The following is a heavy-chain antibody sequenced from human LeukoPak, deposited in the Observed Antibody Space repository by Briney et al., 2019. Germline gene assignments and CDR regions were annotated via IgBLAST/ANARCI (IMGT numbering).Heavy chain of an antibody. CDR3: ARDGGAMVSAFDI. CDR1: GFTFSSYS. J-gene: IGHJ3*02. CDR2: ISSSSSYI. Sequence: GGSLRLSCAASGFTFSSYSMNWVRQAPGKGLEWVSSISSSSSYIYYADSVKGRFTISRDNAKNSLYLQMNSLRGEDTAVYYCARDGGAMVSAFDIWGQGTMVTVSS. V-gene: IGHV3-21*01. D-gene: IGHD5-18*01.